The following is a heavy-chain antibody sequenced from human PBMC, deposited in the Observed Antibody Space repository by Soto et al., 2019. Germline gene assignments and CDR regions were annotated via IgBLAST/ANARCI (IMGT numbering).Heavy chain of an antibody. D-gene: IGHD6-19*01. CDR3: ARVGSGWVRS. V-gene: IGHV4-31*03. CDR1: GGSISSGGYY. J-gene: IGHJ4*02. CDR2: NYNSGST. Sequence: QVQLQESGPGLVKPSQTLSLTCTVSGGSISSGGYYWSWIRQHPGKGLEWIGYNYNSGSTYYNPSLKSGITISVDTSKNQFSLMLSSVTAADTAVYYCARVGSGWVRSWGQGTLVTVSS.